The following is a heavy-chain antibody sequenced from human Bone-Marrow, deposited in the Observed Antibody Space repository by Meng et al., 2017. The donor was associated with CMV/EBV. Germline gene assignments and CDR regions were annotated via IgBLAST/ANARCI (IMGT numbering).Heavy chain of an antibody. J-gene: IGHJ5*02. CDR1: GFTVSSNY. CDR2: IYSGGST. Sequence: GGSLRLSCAASGFTVSSNYMSWVRQAPGKGLEWVSVIYSGGSTYYADSVKGRFTISRDNSKNTLYLQMNSLRAEDTAVYYCARVWTRYPIRSWGQGTLVTVSS. CDR3: ARVWTRYPIRS. D-gene: IGHD5-12*01. V-gene: IGHV3-53*01.